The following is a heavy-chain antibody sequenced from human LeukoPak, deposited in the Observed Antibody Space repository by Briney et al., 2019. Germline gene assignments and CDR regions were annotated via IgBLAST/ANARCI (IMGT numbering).Heavy chain of an antibody. V-gene: IGHV3-21*01. D-gene: IGHD3-22*01. CDR1: GFTVSGNY. CDR3: ASSDYYDSSGYYADAFDI. J-gene: IGHJ3*02. CDR2: ISSSSSYI. Sequence: GGSLRLSCAASGFTVSGNYMNWVRQAPGKGLEWVSSISSSSSYIYYADSVKGRFTISRDNAKNSLYLQMNSLRAEDTAVYYCASSDYYDSSGYYADAFDIWGQGTMVTVSS.